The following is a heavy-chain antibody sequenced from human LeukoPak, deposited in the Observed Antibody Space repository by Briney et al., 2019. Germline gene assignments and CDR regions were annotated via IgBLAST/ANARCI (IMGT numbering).Heavy chain of an antibody. V-gene: IGHV1-2*02. CDR2: INPNSGGT. D-gene: IGHD2-15*01. Sequence: ASVTVSCKASGYTFTAYYMHWVRQAPGQGLEWMGWINPNSGGTKYAQKFQGRVTMTRDTSISTAYMELSRLRSDDTAVYYCARGYSTTFDIWVQGTMVTVSS. CDR1: GYTFTAYY. J-gene: IGHJ3*02. CDR3: ARGYSTTFDI.